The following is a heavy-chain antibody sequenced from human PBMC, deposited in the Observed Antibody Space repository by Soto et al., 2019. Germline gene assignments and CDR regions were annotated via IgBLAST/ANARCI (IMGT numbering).Heavy chain of an antibody. CDR1: GGTFSSHS. J-gene: IGHJ6*02. D-gene: IGHD1-1*01. CDR2: IIPIFGPA. CDR3: ATGSFTSTGGRIGYHYNAMDV. Sequence: SVKVSCKSSGGTFSSHSINWVRQAPGQGLEWMGGIIPIFGPANFAKKFQGRVTITADESTTTAYMELSTLTSEDTAVYYCATGSFTSTGGRIGYHYNAMDVWGQGTTVTV. V-gene: IGHV1-69*13.